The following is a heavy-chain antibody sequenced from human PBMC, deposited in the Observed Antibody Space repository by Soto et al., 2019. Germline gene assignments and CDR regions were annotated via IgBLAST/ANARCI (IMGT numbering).Heavy chain of an antibody. CDR2: ISPMFGAA. J-gene: IGHJ4*02. D-gene: IGHD3-10*01. CDR1: GGTFNTYA. V-gene: IGHV1-69*19. CDR3: AREVQVHTPAFVY. Sequence: QVQLVQSGAEMKKPGSSVKVSCQSSGGTFNTYAMNWVRQAPGQGPEWMGDISPMFGAANYAPKFQGRVTVTADESTGTSYLPLSSLPSEDTALYFCAREVQVHTPAFVYWGQGTLVTVSS.